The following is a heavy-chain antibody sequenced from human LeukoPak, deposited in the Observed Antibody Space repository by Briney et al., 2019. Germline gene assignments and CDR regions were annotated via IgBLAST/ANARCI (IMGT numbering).Heavy chain of an antibody. CDR2: ISSSGTTI. CDR3: AKALATRHMHV. Sequence: GGSLRLSCAASGFTFRSYDMNWVRQAPGKGLEWVSYISSSGTTIYYADSVKGRFTISRDNAKNSLYLQMSSLRAEDTAVYYCAKALATRHMHVWGQGTTVTVSS. CDR1: GFTFRSYD. J-gene: IGHJ6*02. V-gene: IGHV3-48*03.